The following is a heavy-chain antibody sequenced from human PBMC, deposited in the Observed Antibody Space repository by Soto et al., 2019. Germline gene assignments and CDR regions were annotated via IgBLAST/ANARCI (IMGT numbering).Heavy chain of an antibody. V-gene: IGHV3-64*04. CDR2: ISTNGGST. Sequence: GGSLRLSCSASGFTFSIYAMHWVRQAPGKGLEYVSSISTNGGSTDYADSVKGRFTISRDNSKNTVYLQINSLRAEDTAVYYCAKGGHYSVFDRWGQGTLVTVSS. J-gene: IGHJ5*02. CDR1: GFTFSIYA. D-gene: IGHD6-13*01. CDR3: AKGGHYSVFDR.